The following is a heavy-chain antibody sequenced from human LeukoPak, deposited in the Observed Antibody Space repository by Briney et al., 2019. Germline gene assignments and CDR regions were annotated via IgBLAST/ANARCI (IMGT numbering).Heavy chain of an antibody. CDR1: GFPFSSYW. V-gene: IGHV3-7*03. CDR2: VNRDGSET. Sequence: GGSLRLSCVASGFPFSSYWMTWVRQVPGRGPEWVANVNRDGSETYYLDSVKGRFTISKDNAKNSLYLQMNSLRAEDTALYHCARNNGMDVWGQGTTVIVSS. J-gene: IGHJ6*02. CDR3: ARNNGMDV.